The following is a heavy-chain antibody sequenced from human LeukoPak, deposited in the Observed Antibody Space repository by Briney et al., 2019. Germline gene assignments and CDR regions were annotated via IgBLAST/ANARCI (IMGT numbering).Heavy chain of an antibody. CDR2: IDYSGST. Sequence: SETLSLTCTVSGGSINSYYWSWIRQPPGKGLEWIGYIDYSGSTNYYPSLKSRVTISVDTSKNQFSLKLSSVTAADTAVYYCARDVDVWGKGTTVTVSS. CDR3: ARDVDV. CDR1: GGSINSYY. J-gene: IGHJ6*04. V-gene: IGHV4-59*01.